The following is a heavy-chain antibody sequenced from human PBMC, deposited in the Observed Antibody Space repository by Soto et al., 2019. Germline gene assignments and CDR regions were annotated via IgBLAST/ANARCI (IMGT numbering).Heavy chain of an antibody. D-gene: IGHD2-2*01. CDR2: FHYSENT. V-gene: IGHV4-39*01. Sequence: QVQLQESGPGLVKPSETLSLTCTVSGGSISSGPYSWGWIRQPPGEGLEWIGTFHYSENTYYNPSPESGSTLSVDTSKNQFSLKVTSVTVADTAMYYCARLGGFCSSTSCYGFYGMDVWGQGTTVIVSS. CDR1: GGSISSGPYS. CDR3: ARLGGFCSSTSCYGFYGMDV. J-gene: IGHJ6*02.